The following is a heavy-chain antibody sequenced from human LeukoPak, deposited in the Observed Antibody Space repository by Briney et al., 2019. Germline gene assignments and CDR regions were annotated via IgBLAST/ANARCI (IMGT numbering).Heavy chain of an antibody. D-gene: IGHD3-22*01. CDR3: ARHQSYYYDSSGPYYYYYYGMDV. CDR2: IYYSGST. J-gene: IGHJ6*02. Sequence: SETLSLTCTVSGGSISSYYWSWIRQPPGKGLEWIGYIYYSGSTNYNPSLKSRVTISVDTSKNQFSLKLSSVTAADTAVYYCARHQSYYYDSSGPYYYYYYGMDVWGQGTTVTASS. V-gene: IGHV4-59*08. CDR1: GGSISSYY.